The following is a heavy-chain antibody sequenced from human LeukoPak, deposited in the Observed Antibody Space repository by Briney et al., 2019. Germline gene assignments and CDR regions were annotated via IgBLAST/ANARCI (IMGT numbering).Heavy chain of an antibody. CDR1: GFTFSSYW. CDR2: IKQDGSEK. CDR3: ARGGRLLDY. Sequence: PGGSLRLSCAASGFTFSSYWMHWVRQAPGKGLEWVANIKQDGSEKHYVDSVMGRFTIARDNAKNSLYLQMNSLRVEDTAMYYCARGGRLLDYWGQGTLVIVSS. J-gene: IGHJ4*02. V-gene: IGHV3-7*05. D-gene: IGHD2-21*02.